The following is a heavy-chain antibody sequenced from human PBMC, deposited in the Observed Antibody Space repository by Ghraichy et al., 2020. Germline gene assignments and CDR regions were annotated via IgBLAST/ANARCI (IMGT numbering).Heavy chain of an antibody. CDR3: ARSGSYPPIGY. Sequence: GGSLRLSCAASGFTFSSYSMNWVRQAPGKGLEWVSSISSSSYIYYADSVKGRFTISRDNAKNSLYLQMNSLRAEDTAVYYCARSGSYPPIGYWGQGTLVTVSS. V-gene: IGHV3-21*01. CDR1: GFTFSSYS. CDR2: ISSSSYI. D-gene: IGHD1-26*01. J-gene: IGHJ4*02.